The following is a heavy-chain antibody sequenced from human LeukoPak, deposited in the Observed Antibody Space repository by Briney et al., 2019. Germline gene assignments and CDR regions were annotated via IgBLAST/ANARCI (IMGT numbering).Heavy chain of an antibody. D-gene: IGHD2-2*02. CDR1: GGSISSSSYY. CDR2: IYYSGST. V-gene: IGHV4-39*01. Sequence: PSETLSLTCTVSGGSISSSSYYWGWIRQPPGKGLEWIGSIYYSGSTYYNPSLKSRVTISVDTSKNQFSLKLRSVTAADTAVYYCVAIQSRDDSGVGYWGQGTLVTVSS. J-gene: IGHJ4*02. CDR3: VAIQSRDDSGVGY.